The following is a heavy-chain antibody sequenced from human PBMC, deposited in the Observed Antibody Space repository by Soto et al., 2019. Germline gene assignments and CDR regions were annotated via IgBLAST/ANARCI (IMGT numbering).Heavy chain of an antibody. CDR2: IYYSGTT. CDR3: ARDFKRYSSSPGPDEY. V-gene: IGHV4-30-4*01. CDR1: GDSISSGDYY. D-gene: IGHD6-6*01. J-gene: IGHJ4*02. Sequence: QVQLQESGPGLVQPSQTLSLTCTISGDSISSGDYYWSWVRHSPGKGMEWIGCIYYSGTTYYNPSLETRPPMAVATVNIQFSLRLRSVTSADTAMYFCARDFKRYSSSPGPDEYWGQGTLVTVPS.